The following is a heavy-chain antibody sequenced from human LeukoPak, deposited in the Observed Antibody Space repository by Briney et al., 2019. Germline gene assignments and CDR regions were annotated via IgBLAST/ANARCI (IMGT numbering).Heavy chain of an antibody. CDR2: MWSDGTKT. V-gene: IGHV3-33*01. D-gene: IGHD3-22*01. CDR3: ARDGDISVFYWYFDL. CDR1: GFTLSSYG. Sequence: GGSLRLSCTASGFTLSSYGMHWVRQAPGKGLELVALMWSDGTKTSYADSVKGRFTISRDISRNTLNLQMNSLRAEDTALYYCARDGDISVFYWYFDLWGRGPLVTVSS. J-gene: IGHJ2*01.